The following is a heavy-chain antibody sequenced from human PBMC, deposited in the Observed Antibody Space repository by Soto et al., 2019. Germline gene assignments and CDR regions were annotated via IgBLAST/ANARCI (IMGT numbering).Heavy chain of an antibody. Sequence: ASVKVSCKASGYTFTSYDIHWVRQGPGQGLEWLGWIAPYNVNTHYAQKLQGRVTMTTDTSTSTAYMELRSPRSDDTAVYYCARKYIRSSWFDPWGQGTLVTVSS. V-gene: IGHV1-18*01. D-gene: IGHD6-6*01. J-gene: IGHJ5*02. CDR2: IAPYNVNT. CDR3: ARKYIRSSWFDP. CDR1: GYTFTSYD.